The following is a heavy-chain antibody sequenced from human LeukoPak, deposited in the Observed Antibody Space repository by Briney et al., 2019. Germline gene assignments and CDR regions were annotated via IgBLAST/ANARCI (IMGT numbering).Heavy chain of an antibody. D-gene: IGHD5-24*01. V-gene: IGHV4-59*08. CDR2: IYYSGST. J-gene: IGHJ4*02. CDR1: GGSLSGYY. Sequence: PSETLSLTCTVSGGSLSGYYWSWIRQPPGKSLEWIAYIYYSGSTNYNPSLKSRVTISVDTSKNQFSLKLTSVTAADTAVYYCARHFGDAYRRSFDFWGQGTLVTVS. CDR3: ARHFGDAYRRSFDF.